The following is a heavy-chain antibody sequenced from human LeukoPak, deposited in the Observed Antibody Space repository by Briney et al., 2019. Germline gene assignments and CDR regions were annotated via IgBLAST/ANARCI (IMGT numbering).Heavy chain of an antibody. J-gene: IGHJ6*03. CDR3: ARGCSSTSCSKSRNYYYYYYMDV. V-gene: IGHV1-8*01. D-gene: IGHD2-2*01. CDR2: MNPNSGNT. Sequence: GASVKVSCKASGYTFTSYDINWVRQATGQGLEWMGWMNPNSGNTGYAQKFQGRVTMTRNTSISTAYMELSSLRSEDTAVYYCARGCSSTSCSKSRNYYYYYYMDVWGKGTTVTISS. CDR1: GYTFTSYD.